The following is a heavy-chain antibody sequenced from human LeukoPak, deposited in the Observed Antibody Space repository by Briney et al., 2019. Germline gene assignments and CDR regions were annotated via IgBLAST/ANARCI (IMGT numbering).Heavy chain of an antibody. CDR2: ISGSGGSK. Sequence: GGSLRLSCAASGFNFSSYAMSWVRQAPGKGLEWVSAISGSGGSKYYADCVECQFTISRDNSKHTLYLQMNILRAEDTAIYYCAKNLYGGSGSCHYCYYFVMDVWGQGTTVTVSS. CDR1: GFNFSSYA. D-gene: IGHD3-10*01. J-gene: IGHJ6*02. CDR3: AKNLYGGSGSCHYCYYFVMDV. V-gene: IGHV3-23*01.